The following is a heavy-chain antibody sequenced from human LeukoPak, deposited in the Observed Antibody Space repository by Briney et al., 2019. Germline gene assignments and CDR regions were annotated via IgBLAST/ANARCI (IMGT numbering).Heavy chain of an antibody. J-gene: IGHJ4*02. CDR1: GFTFSTYE. CDR2: ISSSGSTI. D-gene: IGHD1-1*01. V-gene: IGHV3-48*03. CDR3: ARERGKDQLHFDY. Sequence: PGGSLRLSCAASGFTFSTYEMTWVRQSPGKGLEWVSYISSSGSTIYYADSVKGRFTISRDNARNSLYLQMNSLRAEDTAVYYCARERGKDQLHFDYWGQGTLVTVSS.